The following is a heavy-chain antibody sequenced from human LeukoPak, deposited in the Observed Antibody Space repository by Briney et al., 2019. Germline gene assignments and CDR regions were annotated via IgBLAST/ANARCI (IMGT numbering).Heavy chain of an antibody. CDR3: AKSVWFGVTSAPFFDY. CDR2: ISGSGGST. Sequence: PGGSLKLSCAASGFTFSTYSMNWVRQAPGKGLEWVSAISGSGGSTYYADSVKGRFTISRDNSKNTLYLQMNSLRAEDTAVYYCAKSVWFGVTSAPFFDYWGQGTLVTVSS. D-gene: IGHD3-10*01. CDR1: GFTFSTYS. V-gene: IGHV3-23*01. J-gene: IGHJ4*02.